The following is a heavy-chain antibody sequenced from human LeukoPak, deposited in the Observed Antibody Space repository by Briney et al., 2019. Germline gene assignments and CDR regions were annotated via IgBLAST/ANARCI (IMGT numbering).Heavy chain of an antibody. Sequence: GESLRLSCAASGFTFSSYSMNWVRQAPGKGLEWVSYISNTGTVIYYADSVKGRFTISRDNAKNSVYLQMNSLSDEDTAVYYCARDFRYSNYFDYWGQGTLVTVSS. CDR3: ARDFRYSNYFDY. J-gene: IGHJ4*02. CDR1: GFTFSSYS. D-gene: IGHD4-11*01. CDR2: ISNTGTVI. V-gene: IGHV3-48*02.